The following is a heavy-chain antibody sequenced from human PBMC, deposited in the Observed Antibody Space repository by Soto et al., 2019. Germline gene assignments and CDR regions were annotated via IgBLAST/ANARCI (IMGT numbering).Heavy chain of an antibody. V-gene: IGHV1-69*13. CDR2: IIPIFGTA. CDR1: GGTFSSYA. Sequence: LVKVSCKASGGTFSSYATSWVRQAPGQGLEWMGGIIPIFGTANYAQKFQGRVTITADESTSTAYMELSSLRSEDTAVYYCARVPAANIYYYYGMDVWGQGTTVTVSS. D-gene: IGHD2-2*01. J-gene: IGHJ6*02. CDR3: ARVPAANIYYYYGMDV.